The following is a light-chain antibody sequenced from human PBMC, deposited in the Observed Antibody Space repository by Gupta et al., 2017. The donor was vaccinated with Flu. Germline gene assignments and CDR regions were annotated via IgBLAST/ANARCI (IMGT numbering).Light chain of an antibody. CDR2: EVT. CDR1: SSDIVGYNY. J-gene: IGLJ3*02. CDR3: TSYRPGTTLDWV. V-gene: IGLV2-14*03. Sequence: QSALTQPASVSGSPGQSITISCTGSSSDIVGYNYVSWYQQHPGKAPKLVIYEVTNRPSGVSRRFSGSKSGNTASLTISGLQAEDEADYYCTSYRPGTTLDWVFGGGTKLTVL.